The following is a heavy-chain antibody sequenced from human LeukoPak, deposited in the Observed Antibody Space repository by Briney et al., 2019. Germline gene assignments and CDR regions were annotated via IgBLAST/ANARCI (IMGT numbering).Heavy chain of an antibody. V-gene: IGHV1-2*02. J-gene: IGHJ4*02. D-gene: IGHD3-22*01. Sequence: ASVKVSCKASGYIFTGYYMHWVRQAPGQGLEWMGWIIPNNGDTKYAQKFQGRVTMTRDMSTSTVYMELSSLRSEDTAMYYCARDHRLSYYDSNNYRHPGYYFDYWGQGTLVTVSS. CDR2: IIPNNGDT. CDR3: ARDHRLSYYDSNNYRHPGYYFDY. CDR1: GYIFTGYY.